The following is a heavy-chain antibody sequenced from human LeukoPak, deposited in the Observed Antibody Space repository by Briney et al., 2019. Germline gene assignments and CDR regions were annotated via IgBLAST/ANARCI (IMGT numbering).Heavy chain of an antibody. Sequence: ASVTVSCRASGYTFTSYAMHWVRQAPGQRLEWMGWINAGNGNTKHSQKFQGRVTITRDTSASTAYMELSSLRSEDAAVYYCARGPGLGRGMDVWGQGTTVTVSS. V-gene: IGHV1-3*01. CDR1: GYTFTSYA. CDR2: INAGNGNT. D-gene: IGHD3-22*01. J-gene: IGHJ6*02. CDR3: ARGPGLGRGMDV.